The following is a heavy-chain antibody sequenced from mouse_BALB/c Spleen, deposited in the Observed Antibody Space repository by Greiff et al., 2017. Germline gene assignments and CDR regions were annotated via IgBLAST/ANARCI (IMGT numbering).Heavy chain of an antibody. CDR3: AREGDSYGSFDY. CDR1: GYTFTSYW. J-gene: IGHJ2*01. CDR2: IYPGDGDT. D-gene: IGHD2-2*01. Sequence: QVQLQQSGAELARPGASVKLSCKASGYTFTSYWMQWVKQRPGQGLEWIGAIYPGDGDTRYTQKFKGKATLTADKSSSTAYMQLSSLASEDSAVYYCAREGDSYGSFDYWGQGTTLTVSS. V-gene: IGHV1-87*01.